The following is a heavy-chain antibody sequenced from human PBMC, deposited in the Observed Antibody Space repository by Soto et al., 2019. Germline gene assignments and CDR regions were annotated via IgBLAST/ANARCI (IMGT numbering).Heavy chain of an antibody. D-gene: IGHD2-2*01. V-gene: IGHV1-8*01. CDR2: MNPNSGNT. J-gene: IGHJ5*02. Sequence: ASVKVSCKASGYTFTSYDINWVRQATGQGLEWMGWMNPNSGNTGYAQKFQGGVTMTRNTSISTAYMELSSLRSEDTTVYYCASSRYCSSTSCSPPKFDPWGQGTLVTVSS. CDR1: GYTFTSYD. CDR3: ASSRYCSSTSCSPPKFDP.